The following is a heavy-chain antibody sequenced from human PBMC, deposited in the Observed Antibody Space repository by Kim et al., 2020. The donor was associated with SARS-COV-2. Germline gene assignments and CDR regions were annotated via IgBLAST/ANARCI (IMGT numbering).Heavy chain of an antibody. CDR2: ISYDGSNK. CDR1: GFTFSSYG. Sequence: GGSLRLSCAASGFTFSSYGMHWVRQAPGKGLEWVAVISYDGSNKYYADSVKGRFTISRDNSKNTLYLQMNSLRAEDTAVYYCASETYYDILTGNYYYYG. D-gene: IGHD3-9*01. CDR3: ASETYYDILTGNYYYYG. J-gene: IGHJ6*01. V-gene: IGHV3-30*03.